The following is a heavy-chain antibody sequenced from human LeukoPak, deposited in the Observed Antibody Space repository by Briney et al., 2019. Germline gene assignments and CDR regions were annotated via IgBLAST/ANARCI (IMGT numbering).Heavy chain of an antibody. D-gene: IGHD2-2*02. Sequence: PGGSLRLSCAASGFTFRNYSTYWVRQAPGKGLEWVSGISDSGGTKDYADSVKGRFAISRDNSNNTLYLQMNSLRAEDTAVYYCAKARSGSSSSCYNYWGQGTLVTVSS. CDR2: ISDSGGTK. CDR3: AKARSGSSSSCYNY. J-gene: IGHJ4*02. V-gene: IGHV3-23*01. CDR1: GFTFRNYS.